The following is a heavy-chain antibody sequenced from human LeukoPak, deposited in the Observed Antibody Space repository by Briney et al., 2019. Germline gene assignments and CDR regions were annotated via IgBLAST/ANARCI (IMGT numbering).Heavy chain of an antibody. CDR3: ARDYYGDYVFDF. D-gene: IGHD4-17*01. J-gene: IGHJ4*02. V-gene: IGHV3-48*01. CDR1: GFIFGDYN. Sequence: GGSLRLSCAASGFIFGDYNMNWVRQAPEKGLEWVSYISSSSNTIYYADSVKGRFTISRDNAKNSLYLQMNTLRAEDTAVYYCARDYYGDYVFDFWGQGTPVTVSS. CDR2: ISSSSNTI.